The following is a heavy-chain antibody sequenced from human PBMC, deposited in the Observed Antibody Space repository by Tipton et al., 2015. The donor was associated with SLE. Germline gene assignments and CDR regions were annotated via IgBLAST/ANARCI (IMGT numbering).Heavy chain of an antibody. V-gene: IGHV4-38-2*02. CDR1: GFSITGDIY. CDR3: ARDSPTVAGTFDS. Sequence: TLSLTCTVSGFSITGDIYWGWVRQSPGKGLEWVGTIFHSGTTNYNPSLRSRVAMSVDTSKSHFSLKLNSVTAADTAVYYCARDSPTVAGTFDSWGQGTLVIVS. J-gene: IGHJ4*02. D-gene: IGHD6-19*01. CDR2: IFHSGTT.